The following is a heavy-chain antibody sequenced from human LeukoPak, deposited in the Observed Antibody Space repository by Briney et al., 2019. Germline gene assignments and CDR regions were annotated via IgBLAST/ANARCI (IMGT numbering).Heavy chain of an antibody. D-gene: IGHD6-25*01. J-gene: IGHJ3*02. CDR3: ARVYRLYERTYPAGYDI. CDR1: GYTFTGYY. CDR2: INPNSGGT. Sequence: ASVTVSCKASGYTFTGYYMHWVRQAPGQGLEWMGWINPNSGGTNYAQKFQGRVTMSSDTSINTAYMELRRLTSDDTAVFYCARVYRLYERTYPAGYDIWGQGTGVTVSS. V-gene: IGHV1-2*02.